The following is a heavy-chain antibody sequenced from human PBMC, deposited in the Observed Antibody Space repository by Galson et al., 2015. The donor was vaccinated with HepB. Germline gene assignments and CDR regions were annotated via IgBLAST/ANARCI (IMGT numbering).Heavy chain of an antibody. J-gene: IGHJ3*02. CDR3: ARLDPGGLMATMALDI. V-gene: IGHV4-39*01. D-gene: IGHD5-24*01. Sequence: LSLTCTVSGGSISSSSYYWGWIRQPPGKGLEWIGSIYYSGSTYYNPSLKSRVTISVDTSKNQFSLKLSSVTAADTAVYYCARLDPGGLMATMALDIWGQGTMVTVSS. CDR2: IYYSGST. CDR1: GGSISSSSYY.